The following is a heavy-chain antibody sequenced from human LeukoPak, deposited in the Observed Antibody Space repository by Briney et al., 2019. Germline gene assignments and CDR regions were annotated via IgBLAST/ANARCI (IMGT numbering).Heavy chain of an antibody. CDR2: IYSGGST. D-gene: IGHD1-26*01. CDR1: GFAFSSHA. CDR3: ARGPQGKSGSPPYYFDY. V-gene: IGHV3-66*01. Sequence: GGSLRLSCAASGFAFSSHAMTWVRQAPGKGLEWVSVIYSGGSTYYTDSVKGRFTISRDNSKNTLYLQMNNLRVEDTAVYYCARGPQGKSGSPPYYFDYWGQGTLVTVSS. J-gene: IGHJ4*02.